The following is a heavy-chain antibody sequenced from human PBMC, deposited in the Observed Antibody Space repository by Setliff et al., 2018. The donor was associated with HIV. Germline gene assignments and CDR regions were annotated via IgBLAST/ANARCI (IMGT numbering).Heavy chain of an antibody. CDR1: GFTFDDYA. Sequence: PGGSLRLSCTASGFTFDDYAMHWVRQVPGKGLEWVADITWNSGSIVHADSVKGRFTISRDNAKNSLYLQMESLRPEDTALYYCAKDRGRIAAAGYFDSWGQGTQVTVSS. V-gene: IGHV3-9*01. CDR2: ITWNSGSI. CDR3: AKDRGRIAAAGYFDS. D-gene: IGHD6-13*01. J-gene: IGHJ4*02.